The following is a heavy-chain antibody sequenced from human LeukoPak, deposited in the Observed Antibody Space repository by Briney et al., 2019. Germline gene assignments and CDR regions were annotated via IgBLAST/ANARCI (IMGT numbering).Heavy chain of an antibody. CDR2: IRPDGSEK. Sequence: GGSLRLSCAASGFTFSSYWMSWVRLAPGKGLEWVGNIRPDGSEKRYVDSVKGRFTISRDNAQNSLFLQMNSLRAENTAVYYCARDLGQYYDTSDNWFDPWGQGTLVTVSS. J-gene: IGHJ5*02. CDR1: GFTFSSYW. D-gene: IGHD3-22*01. CDR3: ARDLGQYYDTSDNWFDP. V-gene: IGHV3-7*01.